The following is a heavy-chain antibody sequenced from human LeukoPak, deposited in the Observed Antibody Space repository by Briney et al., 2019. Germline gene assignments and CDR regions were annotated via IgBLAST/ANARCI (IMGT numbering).Heavy chain of an antibody. CDR1: GYTFTSYD. D-gene: IGHD6-13*01. CDR2: MNPNSGNT. V-gene: IGHV1-8*03. J-gene: IGHJ6*03. Sequence: ASVKVSCKASGYTFTSYDINWVRQATGQGLEWMGWMNPNSGNTGYAQKFQGRVTITRNTSISTAYMELSSLRSEDTAVYYCARGAKAAAGYYYYYMDVWGKGTTVTVSS. CDR3: ARGAKAAAGYYYYYMDV.